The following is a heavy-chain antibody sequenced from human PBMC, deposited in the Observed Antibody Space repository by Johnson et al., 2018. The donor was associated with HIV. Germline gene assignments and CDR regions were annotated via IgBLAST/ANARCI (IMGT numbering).Heavy chain of an antibody. D-gene: IGHD6-6*01. V-gene: IGHV3-11*04. CDR3: ARASVSSPRYSSSSDDAFDI. Sequence: QVQLVESGGGLVQPGGSLRLSCAASGFTFSDSSMNWIRQAPGKGLEWVSYITPSGTTLSNADSVKGRFTISRDNSKNTLYLQMNSLRAEDTAVYYCARASVSSPRYSSSSDDAFDIWGQGTMVTVSS. CDR2: ITPSGTTL. CDR1: GFTFSDSS. J-gene: IGHJ3*02.